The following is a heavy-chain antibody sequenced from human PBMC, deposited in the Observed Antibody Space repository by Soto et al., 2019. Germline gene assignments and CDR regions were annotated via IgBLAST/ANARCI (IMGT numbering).Heavy chain of an antibody. CDR3: ARVEDYYDSSGVMDV. J-gene: IGHJ6*02. Sequence: QVQLQESGPGLVKPSETLSLTCTVSGGSVSSGSYYWSWIRQPPGKGLEWIGYIYYSGSTNYNPSLKSRVTISVDTSKNQFSLKLSSVTAADTAVYYCARVEDYYDSSGVMDVWGQGTTVTVSS. D-gene: IGHD3-22*01. CDR1: GGSVSSGSYY. V-gene: IGHV4-61*01. CDR2: IYYSGST.